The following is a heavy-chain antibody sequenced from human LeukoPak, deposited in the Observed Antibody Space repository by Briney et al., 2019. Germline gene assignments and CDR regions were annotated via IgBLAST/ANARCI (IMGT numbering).Heavy chain of an antibody. CDR1: GGTFSSYA. J-gene: IGHJ4*02. V-gene: IGHV1-69*13. CDR3: ARGAPPLHDCGDPWGY. D-gene: IGHD4-17*01. CDR2: IIPIFGTA. Sequence: SVKVSCKASGGTFSSYAISWVRQVPGQGLEWMGGIIPIFGTANYAQKFQGRVTITADESTSTAYMELSSLRSEDTAVYYCARGAPPLHDCGDPWGYWGQGTLVTVSS.